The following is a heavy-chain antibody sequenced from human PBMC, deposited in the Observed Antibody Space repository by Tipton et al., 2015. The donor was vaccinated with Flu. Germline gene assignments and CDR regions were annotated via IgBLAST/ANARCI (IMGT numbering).Heavy chain of an antibody. CDR1: GGSISSGSYY. CDR3: ARSKYPPQGGVVDDY. D-gene: IGHD3-3*01. J-gene: IGHJ4*02. CDR2: IYTSGST. Sequence: TLSLTCTVSGGSISSGSYYWSWIRQPAGKGLEWIGRIYTSGSTNYNPSLKSRVTISVDTSKNQFSLKLSYVTAADTAVYYCARSKYPPQGGVVDDYWGQGTLVTVSS. V-gene: IGHV4-61*02.